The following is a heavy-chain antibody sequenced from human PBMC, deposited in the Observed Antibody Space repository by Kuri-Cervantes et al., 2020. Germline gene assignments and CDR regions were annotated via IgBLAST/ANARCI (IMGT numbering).Heavy chain of an antibody. V-gene: IGHV5-51*01. CDR3: ARLGGNLLSGDY. J-gene: IGHJ4*02. D-gene: IGHD4-23*01. CDR2: IFPDDSDT. Sequence: GESLKISCKGSGYSFTSYWIGWVRQMPGEGPEWIGIIFPDDSDTRYSPSFQGQVTISADKSISTAYLQWSSLKASDTAMYYCARLGGNLLSGDYWGQGTLVTVSS. CDR1: GYSFTSYW.